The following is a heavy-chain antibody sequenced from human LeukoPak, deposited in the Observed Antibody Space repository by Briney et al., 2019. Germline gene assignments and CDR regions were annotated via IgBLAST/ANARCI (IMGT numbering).Heavy chain of an antibody. CDR3: ARGAFWSGYYMGRPYYYYMDV. J-gene: IGHJ6*03. V-gene: IGHV4-34*01. D-gene: IGHD3-3*01. CDR1: GGSFSGYY. CDR2: INHSGST. Sequence: SETLSLTCAVYGGSFSGYYWSWIRQPPGKGLEWIGEINHSGSTNYNPSLKSRVTISVDTSKNQFSLKLSSVTAADTAVYYCARGAFWSGYYMGRPYYYYMDVWGKGTTVTVSS.